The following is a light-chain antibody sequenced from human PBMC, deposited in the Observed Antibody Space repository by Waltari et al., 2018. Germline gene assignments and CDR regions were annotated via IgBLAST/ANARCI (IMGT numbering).Light chain of an antibody. J-gene: IGKJ1*01. Sequence: EIVLTQSPGTLSLSPGERATLSCRASQSVSRTLAWYQQKPGQAPRLLIYGASTRATGIPDRFSGSGSGTAFSLTISRLEPEDFAVYYCQHYVRLPVTFGQGTKVEIK. CDR3: QHYVRLPVT. CDR2: GAS. CDR1: QSVSRT. V-gene: IGKV3-20*01.